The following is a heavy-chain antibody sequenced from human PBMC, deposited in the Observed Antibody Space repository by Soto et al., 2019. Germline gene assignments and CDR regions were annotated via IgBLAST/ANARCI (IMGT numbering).Heavy chain of an antibody. V-gene: IGHV1-24*01. D-gene: IGHD5-12*01. CDR2: FDPEDGET. J-gene: IGHJ5*02. CDR1: GYTLTELS. Sequence: ASVKVSCKVSGYTLTELSMHWVRQAPGKGLEWMGGFDPEDGETIYAQKFQGRVTMTEDTSTDTAYMELSSLRSEDTAVYYCATATGMVATLDPWGQGTLVTVSS. CDR3: ATATGMVATLDP.